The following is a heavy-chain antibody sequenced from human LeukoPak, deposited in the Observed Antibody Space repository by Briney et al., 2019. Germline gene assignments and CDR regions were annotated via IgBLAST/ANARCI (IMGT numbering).Heavy chain of an antibody. Sequence: GESLKISCQGSGYSFTSYWISWVRQMPGKGLEWMGRIDPSDSYTNYSPSFQGHVTISAGKSISTAYLQWSSLKASDTAMYYCARRHYGDYVDYWGQGTLVTVSS. CDR2: IDPSDSYT. CDR1: GYSFTSYW. J-gene: IGHJ4*02. V-gene: IGHV5-10-1*01. CDR3: ARRHYGDYVDY. D-gene: IGHD4-17*01.